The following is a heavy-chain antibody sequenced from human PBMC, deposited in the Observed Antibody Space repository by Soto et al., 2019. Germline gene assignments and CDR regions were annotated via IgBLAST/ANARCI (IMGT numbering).Heavy chain of an antibody. V-gene: IGHV4-38-2*02. D-gene: IGHD2-21*01. J-gene: IGHJ4*02. CDR2: IYHSGST. CDR1: DYSIIIGYY. Sequence: SATXSLTCTVSDYSIIIGYYFSWIRQPPGKVLEWFGNIYHSGSTYYNPSLKSRVTISVDTSKKQFSLKLTSVTAADTAVYYCERHNGGEFYIESWGQGPLVNVYS. CDR3: ERHNGGEFYIES.